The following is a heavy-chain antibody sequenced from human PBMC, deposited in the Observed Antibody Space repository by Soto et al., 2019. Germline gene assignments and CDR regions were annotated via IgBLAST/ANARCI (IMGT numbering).Heavy chain of an antibody. CDR3: ARDPRDIVATANYYYYYGMDV. V-gene: IGHV3-30-3*01. CDR1: GFTFSSYA. J-gene: IGHJ6*02. D-gene: IGHD5-12*01. Sequence: PGGSLRLSCAATGFTFSSYAMHWVRQAQGKGLEKMAVISYDRSNKYYADYMKGRFTIYRDNSKNTLKMKMNSLRAEDTAVYYCARDPRDIVATANYYYYYGMDVWGQGT. CDR2: ISYDRSNK.